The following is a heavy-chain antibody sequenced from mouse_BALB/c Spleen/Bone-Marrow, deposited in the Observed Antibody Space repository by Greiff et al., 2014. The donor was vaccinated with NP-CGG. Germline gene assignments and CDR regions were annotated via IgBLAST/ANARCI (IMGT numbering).Heavy chain of an antibody. V-gene: IGHV1-69*01. D-gene: IGHD2-1*01. CDR2: IDTSDSYT. Sequence: VQLQQSGAELVMPGASVKMSCKASGYTFTDYWMHWVKQRPGQGLEWIGAIDTSDSYTSYNQKFKGKATLTVDESSSTAYMQLSSLTSEDPAVYYCAFYYGNYGDYWGQGTTLTVSS. J-gene: IGHJ2*01. CDR3: AFYYGNYGDY. CDR1: GYTFTDYW.